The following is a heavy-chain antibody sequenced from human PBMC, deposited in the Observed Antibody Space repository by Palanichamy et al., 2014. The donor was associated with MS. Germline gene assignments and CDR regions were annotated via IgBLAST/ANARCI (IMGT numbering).Heavy chain of an antibody. Sequence: EVQLVESGGDLVQPGGSLRLSCAASGFTFSNYWMTWVRQAPGRGLEWVAKVNQDGGDKYYVDSVKGRFTISRDNAKNSLYLNMYSLRVEDTAVYYCATEYSSSPRSYWYFDLWGRGTLVTVSS. D-gene: IGHD6-6*01. CDR1: GFTFSNYW. V-gene: IGHV3-7*03. CDR2: VNQDGGDK. J-gene: IGHJ2*01. CDR3: ATEYSSSPRSYWYFDL.